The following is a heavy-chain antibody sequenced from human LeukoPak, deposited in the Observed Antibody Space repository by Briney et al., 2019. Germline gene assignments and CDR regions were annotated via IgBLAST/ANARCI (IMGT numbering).Heavy chain of an antibody. CDR3: ARDFAVTTRYGAFDI. CDR2: IKPNSGDT. D-gene: IGHD4-17*01. J-gene: IGHJ3*02. CDR1: GYTFTGYY. Sequence: ASVKVSCKASGYTFTGYYIHWVRQAPGQGLEWMGWIKPNSGDTNYAQKFQGRVTMTRDTSISTVYMELSRLRFDDTAVYYCARDFAVTTRYGAFDIWGQGTMVTVSS. V-gene: IGHV1-2*02.